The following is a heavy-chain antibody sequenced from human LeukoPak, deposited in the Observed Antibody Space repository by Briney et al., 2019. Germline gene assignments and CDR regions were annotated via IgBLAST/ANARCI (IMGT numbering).Heavy chain of an antibody. D-gene: IGHD3-10*01. J-gene: IGHJ5*02. CDR1: GGSISSGDYY. Sequence: SETLSLTCTVSGGSISSGDYYWSWIRQPPGKGLEWIGYIYYSGSTYYNPSLKSRVTISVDTSKNQFSLKLSPVTAADTAVYYCARVVTMVRGDDINWFDPWGQGTLVTVSS. CDR2: IYYSGST. V-gene: IGHV4-30-4*01. CDR3: ARVVTMVRGDDINWFDP.